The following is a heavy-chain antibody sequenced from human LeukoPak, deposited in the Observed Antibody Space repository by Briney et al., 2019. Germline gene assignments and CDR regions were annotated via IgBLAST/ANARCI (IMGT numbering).Heavy chain of an antibody. CDR2: IIPILGIA. CDR1: GGTFSSYA. CDR3: ARDQGHIVVVVAAYFDY. D-gene: IGHD2-15*01. J-gene: IGHJ4*02. V-gene: IGHV1-69*04. Sequence: SVTLTCKASGGTFSSYAISWVRLAPGQGLEWMGRIIPILGIANYAQKFQGRVTINADKSTSTAYMELRSLRSEDTAVYYCARDQGHIVVVVAAYFDYWGQG.